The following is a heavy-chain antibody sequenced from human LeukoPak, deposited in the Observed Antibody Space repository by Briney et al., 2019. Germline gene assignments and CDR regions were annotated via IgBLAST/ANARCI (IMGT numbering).Heavy chain of an antibody. CDR2: ISGSGGST. V-gene: IGHV3-23*01. D-gene: IGHD6-19*01. Sequence: GGSLRLSCAASGFTFSSYAMSWVRQAPGKGLEWVSGISGSGGSTFYADSVKGRFTISRENSKNTLYVEINSLRAEDTAVYYCAKDEALIAVAGLDYWGQGTLVTVSS. CDR3: AKDEALIAVAGLDY. CDR1: GFTFSSYA. J-gene: IGHJ4*02.